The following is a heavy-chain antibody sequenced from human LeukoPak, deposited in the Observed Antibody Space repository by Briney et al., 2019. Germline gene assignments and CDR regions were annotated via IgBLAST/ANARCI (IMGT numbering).Heavy chain of an antibody. CDR1: GFTFSNYA. CDR2: ISLSGGDT. V-gene: IGHV3-23*01. Sequence: SVAPLRLSCAASGFTFSNYAMTWVRQAPGKGLEWVSAISLSGGDTYYADSVKGRLSISRDNSKNTLYLQMNSLRAEDTAVYYCARGGGMDVWGQGTTVTVSS. J-gene: IGHJ6*02. CDR3: ARGGGMDV.